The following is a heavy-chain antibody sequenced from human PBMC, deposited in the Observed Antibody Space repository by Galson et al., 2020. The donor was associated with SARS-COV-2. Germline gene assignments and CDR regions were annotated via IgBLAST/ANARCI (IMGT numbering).Heavy chain of an antibody. CDR2: ISTSGTT. CDR1: AGSTSGSHFS. V-gene: IGHV4-31*03. J-gene: IGHJ6*03. Sequence: SETLSLTCTVSAGSTSGSHFSWRWIRQHPGKGPDWIGDISTSGTTDYNPSLKGRIIIPLDSSKNQFSLQVTSVTAADTAAYYCARDYSFTIFLESYYYMGVWVKGTTVIVSS. D-gene: IGHD3-3*01. CDR3: ARDYSFTIFLESYYYMGV.